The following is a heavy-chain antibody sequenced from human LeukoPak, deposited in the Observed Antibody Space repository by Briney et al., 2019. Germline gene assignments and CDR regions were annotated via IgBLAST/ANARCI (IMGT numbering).Heavy chain of an antibody. CDR3: ARVRGYYYGSGSYFHDY. CDR1: GGSFSGYY. J-gene: IGHJ4*02. D-gene: IGHD3-10*01. V-gene: IGHV4-34*01. CDR2: INHSGST. Sequence: SETLSLTCAVYGGSFSGYYWNWIRQPPGKGLEWIGEINHSGSTNYNPSLKSRVTISVDTSKNQFSLKLSSVTAAVTAVYYCARVRGYYYGSGSYFHDYWGQGTLVTVSS.